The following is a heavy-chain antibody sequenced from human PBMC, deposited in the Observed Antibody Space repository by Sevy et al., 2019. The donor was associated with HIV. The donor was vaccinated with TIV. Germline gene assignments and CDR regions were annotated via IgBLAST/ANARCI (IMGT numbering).Heavy chain of an antibody. CDR3: ARFEYGDYVSHFEY. CDR1: GGSINSDSYY. Sequence: SETLSLTCTVSGGSINSDSYYWGWIRQPPGMGLEWIGNIYYSGTTYYNPSLKSRVTISVDTSKNQFSLKLSSVTAADTAVYYYARFEYGDYVSHFEYWGQGTLVTVSS. V-gene: IGHV4-39*01. D-gene: IGHD2-21*02. J-gene: IGHJ4*02. CDR2: IYYSGTT.